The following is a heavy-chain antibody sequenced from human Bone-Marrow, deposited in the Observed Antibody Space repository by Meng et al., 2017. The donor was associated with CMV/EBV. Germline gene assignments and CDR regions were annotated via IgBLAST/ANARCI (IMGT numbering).Heavy chain of an antibody. D-gene: IGHD1-1*01. Sequence: GSLRLSCTVSGGSISSYYWSWIRQPPGKGLEWIGYIYYSGSTNYNPSLKSRVTISVDTSKNQFSLKLSSMTAADTAVYYCARRGRTGTTSYDYWGQGNLVTVSS. J-gene: IGHJ4*02. CDR2: IYYSGST. V-gene: IGHV4-59*08. CDR3: ARRGRTGTTSYDY. CDR1: GGSISSYY.